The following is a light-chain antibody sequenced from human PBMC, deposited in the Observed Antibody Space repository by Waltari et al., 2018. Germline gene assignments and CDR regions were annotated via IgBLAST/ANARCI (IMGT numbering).Light chain of an antibody. CDR2: GAS. CDR3: QQRSNRPLT. J-gene: IGKJ4*01. V-gene: IGKV3-11*01. Sequence: EIVLTQSPATLSLSPGERATLSCRASQSVGSYLAWYQQKPGQAPRPLIYGASNRATGIPARFSGSGSGTDFTLTISSLEPEDFAIYYCQQRSNRPLTFGGGTKVEIK. CDR1: QSVGSY.